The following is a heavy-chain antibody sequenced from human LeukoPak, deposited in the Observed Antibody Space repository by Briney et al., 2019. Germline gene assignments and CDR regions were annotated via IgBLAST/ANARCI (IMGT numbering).Heavy chain of an antibody. CDR3: ARVPYDFWSGTYYMDV. CDR2: ISSSGSTI. J-gene: IGHJ6*03. D-gene: IGHD3-3*01. CDR1: GFTFSDYY. Sequence: PGGSLRLSCAASGFTFSDYYMSWIRQAPGKGLEWVSYISSSGSTIYYADSVKGRFTISRDNAKNSLYLQMNSLRAEDTAVNTCARVPYDFWSGTYYMDVWGKGNTVTVS. V-gene: IGHV3-11*04.